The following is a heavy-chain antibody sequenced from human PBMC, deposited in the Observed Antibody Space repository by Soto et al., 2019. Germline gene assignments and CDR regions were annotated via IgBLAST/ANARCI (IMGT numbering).Heavy chain of an antibody. CDR1: GFTFSSYA. CDR3: AKDCSSTSCYRGKPVFDY. V-gene: IGHV3-23*01. Sequence: PGGSLRLSCAASGFTFSSYAMSWVRQAPGKGLEWVSAISGSGGSTYYADSVKGRFTISRDNSKNTLYLQMNSLRAEDTAVYYCAKDCSSTSCYRGKPVFDYWGQGTLVTVSS. CDR2: ISGSGGST. D-gene: IGHD2-2*01. J-gene: IGHJ4*02.